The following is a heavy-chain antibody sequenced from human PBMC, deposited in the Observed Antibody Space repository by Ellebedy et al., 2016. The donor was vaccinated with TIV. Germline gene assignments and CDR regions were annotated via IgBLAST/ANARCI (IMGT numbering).Heavy chain of an antibody. V-gene: IGHV3-7*01. CDR2: IKQDGSEQ. CDR3: ARSPATGTVDY. D-gene: IGHD1-1*01. CDR1: GFTFSSYW. J-gene: IGHJ4*01. Sequence: GGSLRLXXAASGFTFSSYWMSWVRQAPGKGLEWVANIKQDGSEQYYVDSVKGRFTISRDNAKNSLFLQMNSLRAEDTAVYYCARSPATGTVDYWGHGTLVTVSS.